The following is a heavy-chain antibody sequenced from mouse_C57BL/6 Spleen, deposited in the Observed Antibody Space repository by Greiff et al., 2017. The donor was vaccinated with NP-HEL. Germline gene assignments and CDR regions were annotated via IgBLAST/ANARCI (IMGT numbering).Heavy chain of an antibody. CDR2: IYPRDGST. V-gene: IGHV1-78*01. Sequence: VHVVESDAELVKPGASVKISCKVSGYTFTDHTIHWMKQRPEQGLEWIGYIYPRDGSTKYNEKFKGKATLTADKSSSTAYMQLNSLTSEDSAVYFCARDYYGSSYGYFDYWGQGTTLTVSS. CDR1: GYTFTDHT. CDR3: ARDYYGSSYGYFDY. J-gene: IGHJ2*01. D-gene: IGHD1-1*01.